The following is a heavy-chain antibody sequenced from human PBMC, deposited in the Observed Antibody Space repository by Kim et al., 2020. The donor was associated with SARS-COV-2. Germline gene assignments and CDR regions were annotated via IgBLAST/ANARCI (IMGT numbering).Heavy chain of an antibody. CDR3: ARDGRGYSYGYRAGY. D-gene: IGHD5-18*01. J-gene: IGHJ4*02. Sequence: GGSLRLSCAASGFTVSSNYMSWVRQAPGKGLEWVSVIYSGGSTYYADSVKGRFTISRDNSKNTLYLQMNSLRAEDTAVYYCARDGRGYSYGYRAGYWGQGTLVTVSS. CDR2: IYSGGST. V-gene: IGHV3-66*01. CDR1: GFTVSSNY.